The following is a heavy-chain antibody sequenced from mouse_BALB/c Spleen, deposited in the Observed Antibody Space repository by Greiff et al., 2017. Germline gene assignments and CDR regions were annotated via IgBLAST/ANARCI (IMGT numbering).Heavy chain of an antibody. CDR3: ARQTLYYAMDY. D-gene: IGHD3-2*01. V-gene: IGHV1-87*01. Sequence: VQLQQSGAELARPGASVKLSCKASGYTFTSYWMQWVKQRPGQGLEWIGAIYPGDGDTRYTQKFKGKATLTADKSSSTAYMQLSSLASEDSAVYYCARQTLYYAMDYWGQGTSVTVSS. CDR1: GYTFTSYW. CDR2: IYPGDGDT. J-gene: IGHJ4*01.